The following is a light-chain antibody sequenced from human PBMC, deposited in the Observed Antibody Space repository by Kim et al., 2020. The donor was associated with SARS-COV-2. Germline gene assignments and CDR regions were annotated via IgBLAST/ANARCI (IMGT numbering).Light chain of an antibody. J-gene: IGLJ2*01. CDR3: QAWDSSTVV. V-gene: IGLV3-1*01. Sequence: SPGQTASITCSGDKLGDKYVSWYQQRPGQSPVLVIYQDRKRPSGIPERFSGSNSGNTATLTISGTQAMDEADYYCQAWDSSTVVFGGGTQLTVL. CDR1: KLGDKY. CDR2: QDR.